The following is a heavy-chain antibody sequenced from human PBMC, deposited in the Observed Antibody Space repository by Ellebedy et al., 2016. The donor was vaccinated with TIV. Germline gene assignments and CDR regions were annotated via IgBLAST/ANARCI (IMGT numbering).Heavy chain of an antibody. V-gene: IGHV4-39*02. CDR2: MLYSERT. J-gene: IGHJ4*02. Sequence: MPSETLSLTCTVSGGSISSSNYYWGWIRRPPGKGLEWIGSMLYSERTYYNPSLKSRVTITGDTSKNQFSLKLSSVTAADTAVYYCARDRNMLRGVVAYWGQGTLVTVSS. D-gene: IGHD3-10*01. CDR1: GGSISSSNYY. CDR3: ARDRNMLRGVVAY.